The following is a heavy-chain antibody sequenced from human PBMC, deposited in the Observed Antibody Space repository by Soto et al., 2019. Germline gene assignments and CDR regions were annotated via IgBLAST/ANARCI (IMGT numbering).Heavy chain of an antibody. V-gene: IGHV4-34*01. CDR2: INHSGST. CDR3: ARGSSARDS. D-gene: IGHD6-13*01. J-gene: IGHJ4*02. CDR1: GGSFSGYY. Sequence: PSETLSLTCAVYGGSFSGYYWSWIRQPPGKGLEWIGEINHSGSTNYNPSLKSRVTISADTSKNQFSLKLSSVTAADTAVYYCARGSSARDSWGQGTLVTVSS.